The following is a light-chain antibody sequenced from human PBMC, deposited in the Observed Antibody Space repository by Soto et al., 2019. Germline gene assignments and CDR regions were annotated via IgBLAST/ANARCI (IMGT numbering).Light chain of an antibody. CDR1: QSVSSY. CDR3: QQRINWPLT. Sequence: EIVLTQSPATLSLSPGESATLSCRASQSVSSYLGWYQQKPGQAPRLLIYDASNRATGIPARFSGSGSGTDFTLTISSLEPEDFAVYYCQQRINWPLTFGGGTKVEIK. V-gene: IGKV3-11*01. CDR2: DAS. J-gene: IGKJ4*01.